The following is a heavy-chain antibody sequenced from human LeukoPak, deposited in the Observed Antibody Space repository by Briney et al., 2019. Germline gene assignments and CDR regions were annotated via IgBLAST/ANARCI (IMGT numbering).Heavy chain of an antibody. D-gene: IGHD3-22*01. Sequence: SETLSLTCTVSGGSISSSSYYWGWIRQPPGKGLEWIGSIYYSGSTYYNPSLKSRVTISVDTSKNQFSLKLSSVTAADTAVYYCARRDSSGYAHWGQGTLVTVSS. CDR3: ARRDSSGYAH. CDR2: IYYSGST. CDR1: GGSISSSSYY. J-gene: IGHJ4*02. V-gene: IGHV4-39*01.